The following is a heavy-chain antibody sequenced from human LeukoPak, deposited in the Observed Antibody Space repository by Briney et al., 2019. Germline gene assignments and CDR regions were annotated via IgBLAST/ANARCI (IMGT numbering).Heavy chain of an antibody. CDR2: VYHSGST. CDR1: GGSITSSNW. J-gene: IGHJ1*01. V-gene: IGHV4-4*02. D-gene: IGHD6-13*01. Sequence: PSGTLSLTCGVSGGSITSSNWWTWVRQPPGMGLEWIGEVYHSGSTYYNPSLKSRVTISVDKSKNQFSLRLSSVTAADTAVYYCATAGSSSWYKYFQHWGQGTLVTVSS. CDR3: ATAGSSSWYKYFQH.